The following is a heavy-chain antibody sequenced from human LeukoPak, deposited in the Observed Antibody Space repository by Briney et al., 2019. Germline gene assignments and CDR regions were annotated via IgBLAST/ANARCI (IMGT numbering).Heavy chain of an antibody. CDR2: ISSSGRTI. V-gene: IGHV3-48*04. D-gene: IGHD2-8*01. J-gene: IGHJ4*02. Sequence: GGSLRLSCSTSGLVFRTSSMYWVRQAPGQGLEWVAYISSSGRTIYYADSVKGRFTVSRNNAENSLYLEMNIMGADDTAVYYCAPGYCTTEYCIHYLEFWGQGTLVTVSS. CDR3: APGYCTTEYCIHYLEF. CDR1: GLVFRTSS.